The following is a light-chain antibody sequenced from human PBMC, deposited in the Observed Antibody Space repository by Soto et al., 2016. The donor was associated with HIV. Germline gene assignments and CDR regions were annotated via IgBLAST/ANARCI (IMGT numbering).Light chain of an antibody. CDR3: NSRDTSTTHDVI. Sequence: SSELTQDPAVSVALGQTVRITCQGDSLRSSYVTWYQQKPGHAPLLVIYGKNNRPSGIPDRFSASSSGDTASLTITGAQAKDEADYYCNSRDTSTTHDVIFGGGTKLTVL. J-gene: IGLJ2*01. V-gene: IGLV3-19*01. CDR2: GKN. CDR1: SLRSSY.